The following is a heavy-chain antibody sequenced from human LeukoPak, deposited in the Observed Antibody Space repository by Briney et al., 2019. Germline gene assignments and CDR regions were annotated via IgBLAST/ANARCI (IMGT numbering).Heavy chain of an antibody. J-gene: IGHJ6*03. V-gene: IGHV3-7*01. CDR1: GFTFSSFW. CDR3: ARLNYDFWSGVWEGYYMDV. D-gene: IGHD3-3*01. CDR2: IRQDGNEK. Sequence: GGSLRLSCAASGFTFSSFWMTWVRQAPGKGLEWVANIRQDGNEKFYVDSVKGRFTISRDNAKNSLYLQVNRLRAEDTAVYYCARLNYDFWSGVWEGYYMDVWGKGTTVTVSS.